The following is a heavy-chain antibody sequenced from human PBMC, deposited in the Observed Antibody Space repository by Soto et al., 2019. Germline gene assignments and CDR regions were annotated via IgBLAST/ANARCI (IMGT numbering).Heavy chain of an antibody. CDR2: IYPGDSYT. V-gene: IGHV5-51*01. CDR1: GYSFTSYW. D-gene: IGHD3-10*01. Sequence: GESLKISCKGSGYSFTSYWIGRVRQMPGKGLEWMGIIYPGDSYTNYSPSFQGHVTISADKSISTAYLQWSSLKASDTAMYYCARLMTRMVRGGGDYWGQGTLVTVSS. CDR3: ARLMTRMVRGGGDY. J-gene: IGHJ4*02.